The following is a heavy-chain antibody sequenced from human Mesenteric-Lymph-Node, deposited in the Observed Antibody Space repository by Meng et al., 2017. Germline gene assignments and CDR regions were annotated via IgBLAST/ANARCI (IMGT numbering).Heavy chain of an antibody. J-gene: IGHJ6*02. D-gene: IGHD3-10*01. CDR2: IYTSGST. CDR1: GGSISSGSYY. Sequence: SETLSLTCTVSGGSISSGSYYWSWIRQPAGKGLEWIGRIYTSGSTNYNPSLKSRVTISVDTSKNQFSLKLSSVTAADTAVYYCARDYGYYGMDVWGQGTTVTVSS. V-gene: IGHV4-61*02. CDR3: ARDYGYYGMDV.